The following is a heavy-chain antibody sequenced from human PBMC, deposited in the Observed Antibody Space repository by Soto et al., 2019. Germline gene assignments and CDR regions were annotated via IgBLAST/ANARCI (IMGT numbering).Heavy chain of an antibody. CDR1: GFTFSSYA. J-gene: IGHJ4*02. Sequence: EVQLLESGGGLVQPGGSLRLSCAASGFTFSSYAMSWVRQAPGKGLEWVSAISGSGGSTYYADSVKGRFTISRDHSKNTLYLQMNSLRAEDTAVYYCANEAYDSSGYYYPLYYFDYWGQGTLVTVSS. CDR2: ISGSGGST. D-gene: IGHD3-22*01. CDR3: ANEAYDSSGYYYPLYYFDY. V-gene: IGHV3-23*01.